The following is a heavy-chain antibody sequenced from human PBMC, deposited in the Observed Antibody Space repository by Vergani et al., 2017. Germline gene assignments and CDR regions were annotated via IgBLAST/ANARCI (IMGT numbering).Heavy chain of an antibody. V-gene: IGHV3-23*01. J-gene: IGHJ4*02. D-gene: IGHD3-22*01. CDR1: GFTFSTYA. CDR2: ISSDGGST. Sequence: EVQLLESGGGLVQPGGSLRLSCAASGFTFSTYAMTWVRQAPGKGLEWVSTISSDGGSTYYADSVKGRFTISRDNSKNTLSLQMNSLTAEDTAIYYCAGPQGTSAYYNGGFDYWDQGILVTVSS. CDR3: AGPQGTSAYYNGGFDY.